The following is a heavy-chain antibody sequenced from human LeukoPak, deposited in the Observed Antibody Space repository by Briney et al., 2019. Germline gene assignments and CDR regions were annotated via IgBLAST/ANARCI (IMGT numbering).Heavy chain of an antibody. V-gene: IGHV4-30-4*08. D-gene: IGHD4-17*01. CDR2: IYYSGST. Sequence: PSETLSLTCTVSGGSISSGGYYWSWIRQHPGKGLEWIGYIYYSGSTYYNPSLKSRVTISVDTSKNQFSLKLSSVTAADTAVYYCARSYGDPSRYFDYWGQGTLVTVSS. CDR1: GGSISSGGYY. CDR3: ARSYGDPSRYFDY. J-gene: IGHJ4*02.